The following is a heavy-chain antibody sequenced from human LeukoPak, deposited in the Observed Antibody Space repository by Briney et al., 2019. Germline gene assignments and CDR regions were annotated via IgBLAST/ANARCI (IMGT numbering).Heavy chain of an antibody. J-gene: IGHJ5*02. V-gene: IGHV3-30*02. D-gene: IGHD2-15*01. CDR1: GSTVSTNY. CDR2: IRYDGSNK. Sequence: GGSLRLSCAASGSTVSTNYISWVRQAPGKGLEWVAFIRYDGSNKYYADSVKGRFTISRDNSKNTLYLQMNSLRAEDTAVYYCAKDQRYCSGGSCLDWFDPWGQGTLVTVSS. CDR3: AKDQRYCSGGSCLDWFDP.